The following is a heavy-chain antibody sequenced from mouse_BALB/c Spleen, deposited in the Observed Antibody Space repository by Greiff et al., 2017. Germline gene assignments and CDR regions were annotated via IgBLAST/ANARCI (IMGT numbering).Heavy chain of an antibody. CDR1: GFTFSSFG. V-gene: IGHV5-17*02. J-gene: IGHJ2*01. CDR2: ISSGSSTI. Sequence: EVQVVESGGGLVQPGGSRKLSCAASGFTFSSFGMHWVRQAPATGLEWVAYISSGSSTIYYADTVKGRFTLSRDNPKNTLFLQMTSLRSEDTAMYYCARSYYGSRYFDDGGQGTTLTVAS. CDR3: ARSYYGSRYFDD. D-gene: IGHD1-1*01.